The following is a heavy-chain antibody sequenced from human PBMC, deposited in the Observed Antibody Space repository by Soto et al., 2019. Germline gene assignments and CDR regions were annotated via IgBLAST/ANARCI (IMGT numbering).Heavy chain of an antibody. D-gene: IGHD3-9*01. CDR3: ARDPMTGYLHFDY. CDR1: GYTFTNSG. Sequence: QIQLVQAGAEVKKPGASVKVSCRASGYTFTNSGISWVRQAPGQGLEWRGWINTYNGNTHYTQKLKGRATMTTDTSTITASMELRSLRAEDTAVYYCARDPMTGYLHFDYWGQGTLVTVSS. J-gene: IGHJ4*02. CDR2: INTYNGNT. V-gene: IGHV1-18*01.